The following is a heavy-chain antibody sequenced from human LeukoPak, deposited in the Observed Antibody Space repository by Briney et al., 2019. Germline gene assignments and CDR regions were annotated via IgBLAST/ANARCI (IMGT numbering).Heavy chain of an antibody. CDR2: IYYSGST. CDR3: ARNTRSSSYLWGYYFDY. CDR1: GGFISSYY. Sequence: SETLSLTCTVSGGFISSYYWSWIRQPPGKGLEWIGYIYYSGSTNYNPSLKSRVTISVDTSKNQFSLKLSSVTAADTAVYYCARNTRSSSYLWGYYFDYWGQGTLVTVSS. V-gene: IGHV4-59*01. J-gene: IGHJ4*02. D-gene: IGHD6-13*01.